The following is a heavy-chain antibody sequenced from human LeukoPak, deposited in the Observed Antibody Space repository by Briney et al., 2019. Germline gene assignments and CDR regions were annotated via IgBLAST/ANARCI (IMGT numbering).Heavy chain of an antibody. D-gene: IGHD1-1*01. CDR1: GGSMSSPYSY. V-gene: IGHV4-39*07. CDR2: VYYGGTT. Sequence: KTSETLSLTCSVSGGSMSSPYSYWGWIRQPPGKGLEWIGTVYYGGTTYSNPSVKSRLTISLDSSKNQFSLKLNSVTAADTAVYYCAVETTPFVYWGQGILVTVSS. J-gene: IGHJ4*02. CDR3: AVETTPFVY.